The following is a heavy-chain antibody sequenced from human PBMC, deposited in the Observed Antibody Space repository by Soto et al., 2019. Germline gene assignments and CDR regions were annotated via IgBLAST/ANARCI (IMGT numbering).Heavy chain of an antibody. Sequence: QVQLQESGPGLVKTSETMSLTCTASGASVSSYYWSWIRQPPGKGLEWIGHIYNGWRTNYNPSLKSRVIISVDMSNNQFSLKLTSVTAADTAVYYCARTTGWPGFDFWGQGALVTVSS. CDR1: GASVSSYY. CDR3: ARTTGWPGFDF. V-gene: IGHV4-59*02. CDR2: IYNGWRT. D-gene: IGHD6-19*01. J-gene: IGHJ4*02.